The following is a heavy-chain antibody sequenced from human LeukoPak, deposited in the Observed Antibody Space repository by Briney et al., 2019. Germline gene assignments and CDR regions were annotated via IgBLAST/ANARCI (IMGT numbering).Heavy chain of an antibody. CDR3: AKDLFFVVPAAFDY. D-gene: IGHD2-2*01. CDR1: GFTFSSYG. Sequence: GGSLRLSCAASGFTFSSYGMSWVRQAPGKGLEWVSAISGSGGSTYYADSVKGRFTISRDNSKNTLYLQMNSPRAEDTAVYYCAKDLFFVVPAAFDYWGQGTLVTVSS. J-gene: IGHJ4*02. V-gene: IGHV3-23*01. CDR2: ISGSGGST.